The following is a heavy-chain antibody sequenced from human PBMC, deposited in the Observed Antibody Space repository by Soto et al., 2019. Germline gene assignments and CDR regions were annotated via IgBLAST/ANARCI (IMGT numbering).Heavy chain of an antibody. D-gene: IGHD3-22*01. CDR3: ARHKGVIRDAFDI. CDR1: GGSISSSSYY. CDR2: IYYSRRT. Sequence: QLQLQESGPGLVKPSETLSLTCTVSGGSISSSSYYWVWIRQPPGKGLEWIGSIYYSRRTYYNPSLTSRGTTSVETSKNQFSLTLSSVTAAGTAVYYCARHKGVIRDAFDIWGQGTMVTVSS. V-gene: IGHV4-39*01. J-gene: IGHJ3*02.